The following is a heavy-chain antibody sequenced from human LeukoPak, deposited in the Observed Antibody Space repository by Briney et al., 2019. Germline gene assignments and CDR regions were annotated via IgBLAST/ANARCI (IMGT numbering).Heavy chain of an antibody. V-gene: IGHV3-30*01. CDR3: ARDSTYWYDSGSSGPHYFDY. D-gene: IGHD3-10*01. J-gene: IGHJ4*02. CDR2: ISSDGSKT. Sequence: GRSPRLSCAASGFIFSNYAMHWVLQAPGKGLEWVALISSDGSKTYHADSVKGRFSISRDNSKNTLYLQLNSLRAENTSVYYCARDSTYWYDSGSSGPHYFDYWGQGTLVTVSS. CDR1: GFIFSNYA.